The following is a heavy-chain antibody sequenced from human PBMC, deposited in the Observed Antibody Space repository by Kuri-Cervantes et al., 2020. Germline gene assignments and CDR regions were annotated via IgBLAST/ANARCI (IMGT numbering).Heavy chain of an antibody. Sequence: GGSLRLSCAASGFTFSSYAMHWVRQAPGKGLEWVAVISYDGSNKYYADSVKGRFTISRDNSKNTLYLQMNSLRAEDTAVYYCARGRVRPIRGSNYYYYMDVWGKGTTVTVSS. CDR1: GFTFSSYA. CDR2: ISYDGSNK. CDR3: ARGRVRPIRGSNYYYYMDV. V-gene: IGHV3-30-3*01. J-gene: IGHJ6*03. D-gene: IGHD3-16*01.